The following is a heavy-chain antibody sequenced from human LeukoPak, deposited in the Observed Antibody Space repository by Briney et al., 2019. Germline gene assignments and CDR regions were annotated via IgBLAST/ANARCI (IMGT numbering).Heavy chain of an antibody. Sequence: GGSLRLSCAASGFTFSDYSMTWVRQASGKGLEWISYVGISSGNTKYADSVKGRFTISGDSAKNSVFLQMNSLRVEDTAVYYCARDHRYAFDNWGQGTLVTVSS. CDR1: GFTFSDYS. D-gene: IGHD5-12*01. V-gene: IGHV3-21*05. CDR2: VGISSGNT. J-gene: IGHJ4*02. CDR3: ARDHRYAFDN.